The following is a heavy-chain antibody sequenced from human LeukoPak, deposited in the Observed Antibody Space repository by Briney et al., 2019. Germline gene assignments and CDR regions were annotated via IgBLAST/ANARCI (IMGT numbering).Heavy chain of an antibody. CDR2: LYSDGTT. D-gene: IGHD3-22*01. Sequence: AGGSLRLSCAGSGFTVGRCYMSWVRQAPGKGLEWVSVLYSDGTTFYADSVKGRFTISRDNSKNTLHLQMNNLRAEDTAVYYCARAAYDSNGFTANHDYWGQGTLVTVSS. CDR3: ARAAYDSNGFTANHDY. CDR1: GFTVGRCY. J-gene: IGHJ4*02. V-gene: IGHV3-53*01.